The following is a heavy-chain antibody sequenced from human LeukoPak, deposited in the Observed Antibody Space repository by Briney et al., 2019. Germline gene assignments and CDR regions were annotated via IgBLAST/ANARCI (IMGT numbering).Heavy chain of an antibody. CDR3: AKELETRNSYEFAY. V-gene: IGHV3-7*04. CDR2: IKRDGSEK. J-gene: IGHJ4*02. Sequence: PGGSPTLSCAASGFSFSSYWMNWLRQAPGKGLEWVANIKRDGSEKYYVDSVKGRFTISRDNAKNSLYLQMNSLRVEDTAVYYCAKELETRNSYEFAYWGQGTLVTVSS. CDR1: GFSFSSYW. D-gene: IGHD5-18*01.